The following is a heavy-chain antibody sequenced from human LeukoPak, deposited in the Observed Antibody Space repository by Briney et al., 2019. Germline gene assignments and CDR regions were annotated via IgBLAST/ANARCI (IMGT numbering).Heavy chain of an antibody. Sequence: GGSLRLSCAASGFTFSSYSMNWVRQAPGKGLEWVSYISSSSTTIYFADSVKGRFAISRDNAKNSLYLQMYSLRDEDTAVYYCARRMGGELVAFDIWGQGTMVTVSS. J-gene: IGHJ3*02. CDR3: ARRMGGELVAFDI. CDR1: GFTFSSYS. CDR2: ISSSSTTI. D-gene: IGHD1-7*01. V-gene: IGHV3-48*02.